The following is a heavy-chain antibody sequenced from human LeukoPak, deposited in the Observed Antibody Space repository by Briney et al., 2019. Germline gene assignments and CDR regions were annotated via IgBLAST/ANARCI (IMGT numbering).Heavy chain of an antibody. CDR2: IKPDGSEK. CDR1: GFTFSTYW. D-gene: IGHD1-1*01. J-gene: IGHJ4*02. V-gene: IGHV3-7*01. Sequence: GGSLRLSCAASGFTFSTYWMTWVRQAPGKGLECVANIKPDGSEKYYVDSVEDRFTISRDNAKNSLYLQMNSLRAEDTALYYCARGGTWDLDYWGQGTLVTVSS. CDR3: ARGGTWDLDY.